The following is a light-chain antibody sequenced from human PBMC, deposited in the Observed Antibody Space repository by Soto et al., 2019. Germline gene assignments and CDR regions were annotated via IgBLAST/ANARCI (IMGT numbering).Light chain of an antibody. V-gene: IGKV1-39*01. Sequence: DIQMTQSPACLCACVGDRITITCRASQSISSYLNWYQQKPGKAPKLLIYAASSLQSGVPSRFSGSGSGTDFTLTISSLQPEDFATYYCQQSYSTPRTFGQGTKVDI. CDR2: AAS. CDR3: QQSYSTPRT. J-gene: IGKJ1*01. CDR1: QSISSY.